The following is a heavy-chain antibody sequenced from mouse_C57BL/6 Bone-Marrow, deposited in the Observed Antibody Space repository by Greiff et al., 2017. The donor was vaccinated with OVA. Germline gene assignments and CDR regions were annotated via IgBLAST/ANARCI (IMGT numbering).Heavy chain of an antibody. CDR2: ISSGGDYI. J-gene: IGHJ4*01. CDR3: TREGDCAYAIDY. V-gene: IGHV5-9-1*02. Sequence: EVKLMESGEGLVKPGGSLKLSCAASGFTFSSYAMSWVRQTPEKRLEWVAYISSGGDYIYYADTVKGRFTISRDNARNTLYLQMSSLKSEDTAMYYYTREGDCAYAIDYWGQGTSVTVSS. D-gene: IGHD3-3*01. CDR1: GFTFSSYA.